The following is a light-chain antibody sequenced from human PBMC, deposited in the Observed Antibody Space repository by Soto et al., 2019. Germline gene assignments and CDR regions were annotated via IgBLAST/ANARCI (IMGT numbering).Light chain of an antibody. CDR3: QQYGSSLSLT. CDR1: QSVSSN. V-gene: IGKV3-15*01. Sequence: EIVMTQSPATLSVSPGERSTLSCMASQSVSSNLAWYQQKPGQAPRLLVYAPSTRATGVPGRFSGSGSGTEFTLTISSLQYEDFAAYYCQQYGSSLSLTFGGGTKVDIK. J-gene: IGKJ4*01. CDR2: APS.